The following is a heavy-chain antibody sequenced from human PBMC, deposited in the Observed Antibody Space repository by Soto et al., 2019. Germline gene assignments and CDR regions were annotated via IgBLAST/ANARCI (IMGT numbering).Heavy chain of an antibody. Sequence: QVQLVQSGAEVKKPGASVKVSCKASGYTFTSYYMHWVRQAPGQGLEWMGIINPSGGSTSYAQKFRGRVTMTRDTSTSTVYMELSSLRSEDTAVYYCARERHDSSGYYRALDYWGQGTLVTVSS. CDR2: INPSGGST. D-gene: IGHD3-22*01. V-gene: IGHV1-46*01. CDR3: ARERHDSSGYYRALDY. CDR1: GYTFTSYY. J-gene: IGHJ4*02.